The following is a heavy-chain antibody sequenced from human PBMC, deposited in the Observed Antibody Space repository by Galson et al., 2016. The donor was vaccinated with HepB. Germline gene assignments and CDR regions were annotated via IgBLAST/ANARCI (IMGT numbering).Heavy chain of an antibody. D-gene: IGHD3/OR15-3a*01. CDR1: GFTFSSYV. CDR3: AKKGDGGRLDF. V-gene: IGHV3-23*01. CDR2: ISGSGASA. J-gene: IGHJ4*02. Sequence: SLRLSCAASGFTFSSYVMTWVRQAPGKGLEWVSSISGSGASAYYADSVKGRFTITRDNRKNTHVLQVDSLRAEDTAIYYCAKKGDGGRLDFWGQGTLVTVS.